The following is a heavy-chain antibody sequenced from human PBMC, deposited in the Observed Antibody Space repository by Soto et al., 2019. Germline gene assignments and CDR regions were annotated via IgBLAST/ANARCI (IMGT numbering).Heavy chain of an antibody. CDR1: GGSVSSYY. CDR2: IYYSGST. Sequence: PSGTLSLTCTVSGGSVSSYYWSWIRQPPGKGLEWIGYIYYSGSTNYNPSLKSRVTISVDTSKNQFSLKLSSVTAADTAVYYCARASTKYYDFWSGYYPAAGAFDIWGQGTMVTGSS. V-gene: IGHV4-59*02. D-gene: IGHD3-3*01. J-gene: IGHJ3*02. CDR3: ARASTKYYDFWSGYYPAAGAFDI.